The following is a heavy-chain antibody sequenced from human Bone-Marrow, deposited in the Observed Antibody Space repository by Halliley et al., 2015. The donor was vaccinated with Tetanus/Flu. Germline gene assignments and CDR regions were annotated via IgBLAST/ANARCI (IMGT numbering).Heavy chain of an antibody. Sequence: LRLSCTVSGGSINRVGYYWNWVRQHPGKGPEWIGYIYYGGRIYYNPSLKSLVTMSVDTSKNQFSLKVNSVSPADTAVYYCTRSRGGDCSSKTCHFSYGLDVWGQGTTVAVSS. CDR3: TRSRGGDCSSKTCHFSYGLDV. J-gene: IGHJ6*02. D-gene: IGHD2-2*01. CDR2: IYYGGRI. CDR1: GGSINRVGYY. V-gene: IGHV4-31*01.